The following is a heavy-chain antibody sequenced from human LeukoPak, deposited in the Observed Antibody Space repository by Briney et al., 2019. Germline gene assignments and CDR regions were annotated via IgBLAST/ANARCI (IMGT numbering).Heavy chain of an antibody. J-gene: IGHJ4*02. CDR1: GFTFSSYG. D-gene: IGHD2-2*01. CDR2: IRYDGSNK. Sequence: GGSLRLSCAASGFTFSSYGMHWVRQAPGKGLGWVAFIRYDGSNKYYADSVKGRVTISRDNSKNTLYLQMNSLRAEDTAVYYCAKWGGVVPAAISDYWGQGTLVTVSS. V-gene: IGHV3-30*02. CDR3: AKWGGVVPAAISDY.